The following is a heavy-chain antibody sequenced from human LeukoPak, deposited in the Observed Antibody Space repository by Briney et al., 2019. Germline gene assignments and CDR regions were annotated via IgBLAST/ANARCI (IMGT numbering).Heavy chain of an antibody. CDR3: ARDGITMVRGVNDY. D-gene: IGHD3-10*01. J-gene: IGHJ4*02. CDR2: INHSGST. V-gene: IGHV4-34*01. Sequence: SSETLSLTCAVYGGSFSGYYWSWIRQPPGKGLEWIGEINHSGSTNYNPSLKSRVTISVDTSKNQFSLKLSSVTAADTAVYYCARDGITMVRGVNDYWGQGTLVTVSS. CDR1: GGSFSGYY.